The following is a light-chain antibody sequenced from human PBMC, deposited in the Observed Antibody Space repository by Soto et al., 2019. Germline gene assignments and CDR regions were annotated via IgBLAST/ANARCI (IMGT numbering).Light chain of an antibody. J-gene: IGKJ1*01. CDR1: QSIDTW. Sequence: DIQMTQSPSTLSAFVGDTVTITCRASQSIDTWLAWHQQKPGRAPKLLISKASTLESGVPSRFSGSGSGTDFTLTIRDVQPDDVAIYYCQQYNSYRAFGQGTKVEI. V-gene: IGKV1-5*03. CDR3: QQYNSYRA. CDR2: KAS.